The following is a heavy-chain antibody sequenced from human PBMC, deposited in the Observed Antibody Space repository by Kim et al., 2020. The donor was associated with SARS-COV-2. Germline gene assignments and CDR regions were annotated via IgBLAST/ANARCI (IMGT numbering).Heavy chain of an antibody. V-gene: IGHV3-9*01. J-gene: IGHJ6*03. CDR3: AKGAGYYYYYYMDV. Sequence: ADSVKGRFTSSRDNAKNSLYLQMNSLRAEDTALYYCAKGAGYYYYYYMDVWGKGTTVTVSS.